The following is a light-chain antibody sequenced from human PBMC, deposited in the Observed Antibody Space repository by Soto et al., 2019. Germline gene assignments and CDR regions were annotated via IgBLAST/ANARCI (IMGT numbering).Light chain of an antibody. CDR2: DAS. J-gene: IGKJ5*01. V-gene: IGKV1-5*01. CDR3: QQYHKWPIT. Sequence: FHMTQSPSTLSASVGDRVTITCRASQNIRSRLAWFQQKPGKAPKLLIYDASSLESGVPQRFSGSGSGTEFTLTISSLQSEDFAVYYCQQYHKWPITFGQGTRLEIK. CDR1: QNIRSR.